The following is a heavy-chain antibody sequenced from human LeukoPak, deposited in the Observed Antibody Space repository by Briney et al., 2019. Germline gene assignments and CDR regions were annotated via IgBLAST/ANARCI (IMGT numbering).Heavy chain of an antibody. CDR1: GFSFSIYA. Sequence: GGSLRLSCAASGFSFSIYAVSWVRQAPGKGLEWVSAISGSGRSTYYADSVKGRFTISRDHSKNTLYLQMSSLRVEDTAVYYCVKEVEYYFDSWGQGTLVTVSS. J-gene: IGHJ4*02. V-gene: IGHV3-23*01. CDR3: VKEVEYYFDS. CDR2: ISGSGRST.